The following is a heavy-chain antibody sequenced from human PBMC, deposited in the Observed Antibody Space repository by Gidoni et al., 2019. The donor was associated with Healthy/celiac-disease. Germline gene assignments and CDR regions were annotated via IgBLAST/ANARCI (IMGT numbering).Heavy chain of an antibody. CDR2: IKSKTDGGTT. CDR3: TTDPYQWMPNGSYYFDY. D-gene: IGHD2-2*01. V-gene: IGHV3-15*01. J-gene: IGHJ4*02. CDR1: GFTYSNAW. Sequence: EVQLVASGGGLVKPGGSLRLSCAASGFTYSNAWMSWVRQAPGKGLEWVGRIKSKTDGGTTDYAAPVKGRFTISRDDSKNTLYLQMNSLKTEDTAVYYCTTDPYQWMPNGSYYFDYWGQGTLVTVSS.